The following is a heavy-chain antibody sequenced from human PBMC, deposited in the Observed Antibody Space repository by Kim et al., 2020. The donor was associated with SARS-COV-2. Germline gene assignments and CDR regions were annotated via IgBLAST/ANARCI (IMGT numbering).Heavy chain of an antibody. J-gene: IGHJ6*02. CDR1: GFTFSSYG. Sequence: GGSLRLSCAASGFTFSSYGMHWVRQAPGKGLEWVAVISYDGSNKYYADSVKGRFTISRDNSKNTLYLQMNSLRAEDTAVYYCARGDSGYSTYYYYGMDVWGQGTTVTVSS. D-gene: IGHD5-12*01. CDR2: ISYDGSNK. V-gene: IGHV3-33*05. CDR3: ARGDSGYSTYYYYGMDV.